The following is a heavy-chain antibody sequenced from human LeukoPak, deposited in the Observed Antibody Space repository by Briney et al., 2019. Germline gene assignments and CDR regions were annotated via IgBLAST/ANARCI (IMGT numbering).Heavy chain of an antibody. CDR2: MNPNSGNT. V-gene: IGHV1-8*03. D-gene: IGHD6-13*01. CDR3: ARGRSSSSWILSRRLFDY. Sequence: GASVKVSCKASGYTFTSYDINWVRQATGQGLEWMGWMNPNSGNTGYAQKFQGRVTITRNTSISTAYMELSSLRPEDTAVYYCARGRSSSSWILSRRLFDYWGQGTLVTVSS. J-gene: IGHJ4*02. CDR1: GYTFTSYD.